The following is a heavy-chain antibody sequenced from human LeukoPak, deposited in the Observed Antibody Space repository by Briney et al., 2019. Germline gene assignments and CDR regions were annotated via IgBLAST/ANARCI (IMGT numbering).Heavy chain of an antibody. CDR2: IYYSGST. V-gene: IGHV4-59*01. CDR3: ARGHYDILTGYYIGFEP. Sequence: SETLSLTCIVSGGSISSYYWSWIRQPPGKGLEWIGYIYYSGSTNYNPSLKSRVTISVDTSKNQFSLKLSSVTAADTAVYYCARGHYDILTGYYIGFEPWGQGTLVTVSS. CDR1: GGSISSYY. D-gene: IGHD3-9*01. J-gene: IGHJ5*02.